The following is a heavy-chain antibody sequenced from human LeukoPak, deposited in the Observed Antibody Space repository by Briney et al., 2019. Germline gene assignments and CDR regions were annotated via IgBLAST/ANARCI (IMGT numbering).Heavy chain of an antibody. CDR2: ISGSGGST. J-gene: IGHJ4*02. CDR3: ATHNGDEYYFDY. D-gene: IGHD4-17*01. CDR1: GFTFSSYG. Sequence: HPGGSLRLSCAASGFTFSSYGMSWVRQAPGKGLEWVSAISGSGGSTYYADSVKGRFTISRDNSKNTLYLQMNSLRAEDTAVYYCATHNGDEYYFDYWGQGTLVTVSS. V-gene: IGHV3-23*01.